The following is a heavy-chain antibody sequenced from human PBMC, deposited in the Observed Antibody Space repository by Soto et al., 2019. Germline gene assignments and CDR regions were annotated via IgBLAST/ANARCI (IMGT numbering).Heavy chain of an antibody. J-gene: IGHJ5*02. D-gene: IGHD1-1*01. CDR3: ARGRNWNVGVGWFDP. V-gene: IGHV3-48*01. CDR1: GFTFSRYS. Sequence: GGSLRLSCAASGFTFSRYSMNWVRQAPGKGLERVSYISSSSYTTEYAASVKGRFTISRDDSKNSLYLQMNSLKTEDTAVYYCARGRNWNVGVGWFDPWGQGTLVTVSS. CDR2: ISSSSYTT.